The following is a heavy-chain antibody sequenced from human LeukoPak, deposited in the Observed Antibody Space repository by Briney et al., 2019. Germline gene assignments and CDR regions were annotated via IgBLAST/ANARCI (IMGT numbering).Heavy chain of an antibody. CDR2: IYYSGST. D-gene: IGHD6-25*01. CDR1: GGSISSSSYY. J-gene: IGHJ4*02. Sequence: PSETLSLTCTVSGGSISSSSYYWGWLRQPPGKGLEWIGSIYYSGSTYYNPSLKSRVTISVDTSKNQFSLKLSSVTAADTAVYYCAVGGRVADYWGQGTLVTVSS. V-gene: IGHV4-39*01. CDR3: AVGGRVADY.